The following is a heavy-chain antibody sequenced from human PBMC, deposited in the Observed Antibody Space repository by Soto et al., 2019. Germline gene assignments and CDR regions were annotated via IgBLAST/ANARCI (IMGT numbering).Heavy chain of an antibody. CDR3: ARDRAYNWNYYGMDV. CDR1: GGSISSYY. V-gene: IGHV4-59*01. Sequence: SETLSLTCTVSGGSISSYYWSWIRQPPGKGLEWIGYIYYSGSTNYNPSLKSRVTISVDTSKNQFSLKLSSVTAADTAVYYCARDRAYNWNYYGMDVWGQGTTVT. D-gene: IGHD1-20*01. CDR2: IYYSGST. J-gene: IGHJ6*02.